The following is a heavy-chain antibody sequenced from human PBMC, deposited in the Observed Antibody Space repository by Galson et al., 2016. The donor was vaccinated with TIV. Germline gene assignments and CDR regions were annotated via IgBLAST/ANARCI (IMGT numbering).Heavy chain of an antibody. CDR3: ARGRHVDY. CDR2: IKQDGSEK. J-gene: IGHJ4*02. CDR1: GFTFNTYW. V-gene: IGHV3-7*01. Sequence: SLRLSCAISGFTFNTYWMIWVRQAPGKGLEWVANIKQDGSEKYYVDSVKGRFTISRDNARNSLYLQMNSLRVEDTAVYYCARGRHVDYWGQGTLVTVSS.